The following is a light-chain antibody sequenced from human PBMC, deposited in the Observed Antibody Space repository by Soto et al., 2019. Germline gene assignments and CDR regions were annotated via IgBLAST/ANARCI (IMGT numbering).Light chain of an antibody. CDR1: QTISSW. J-gene: IGKJ1*01. CDR3: QQYNSYWT. Sequence: DIQMTQSPSTLSASVGDRVTITCRASQTISSWLDWYQQKPGKAPKLLIYDASSLESGVPSRFSGSGCGTEFTLTISSLQPDDFATYYCQQYNSYWTLGQGTKVDIK. V-gene: IGKV1-5*01. CDR2: DAS.